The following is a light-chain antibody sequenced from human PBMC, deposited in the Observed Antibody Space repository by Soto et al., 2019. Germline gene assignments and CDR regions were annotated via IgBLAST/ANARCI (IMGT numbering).Light chain of an antibody. Sequence: QSVLAQPASVSGSPGQSITISCTGTSSDIGRYDLVAWYQQHPGEAPKLVIYEVTKRPSGISDRFSASKSGNTASLIISGLQAEDEATYFCCSHAGRGTVLFGGGTKLTVL. J-gene: IGLJ2*01. CDR2: EVT. CDR1: SSDIGRYDL. V-gene: IGLV2-23*02. CDR3: CSHAGRGTVL.